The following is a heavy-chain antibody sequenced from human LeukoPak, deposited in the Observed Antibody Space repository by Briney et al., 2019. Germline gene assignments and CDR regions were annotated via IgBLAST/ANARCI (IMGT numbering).Heavy chain of an antibody. V-gene: IGHV3-53*01. CDR2: IYSGGNT. CDR1: GFTVSINY. J-gene: IGHJ2*01. D-gene: IGHD2-15*01. CDR3: ARGTQYWYFDL. Sequence: GGSLRLSCAASGFTVSINYMSWVRQAPGKGLEWVSVIYSGGNTYYADSVKGRFTISRDSSKNTLYLQMNSLRAEDTAMFYCARGTQYWYFDLWGRGTLVTVSS.